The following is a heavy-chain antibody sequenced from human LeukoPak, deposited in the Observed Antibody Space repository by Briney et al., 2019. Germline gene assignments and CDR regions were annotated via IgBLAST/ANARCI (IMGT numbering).Heavy chain of an antibody. V-gene: IGHV3-23*01. CDR2: IVASGADT. Sequence: GGPLRLPCGASGFTFTNYAMTGGRKSPGKGLEWGSVIVASGADTYYSDSVKGRLTVPRDNSQHTLFLHMGGLRAEDTAVYFCACRTRDASGYYLGAFHDWGQGTMVTVSS. CDR1: GFTFTNYA. J-gene: IGHJ3*01. D-gene: IGHD3-22*01. CDR3: ACRTRDASGYYLGAFHD.